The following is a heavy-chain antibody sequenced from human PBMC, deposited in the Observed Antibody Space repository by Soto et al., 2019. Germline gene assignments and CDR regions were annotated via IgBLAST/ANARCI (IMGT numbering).Heavy chain of an antibody. CDR3: ANRVLRTVFGLVTTTAIYFDF. V-gene: IGHV2-5*02. Sequence: QITLNESGPTVVRPTETLTLTCRFSGFSLTTSGVGVGWIRQSPGKAPKWLALIYWDDDKRYSASLKSRLTITKETSKKQVVLTVSDLDPTDTATYYCANRVLRTVFGLVTTTAIYFDFWGQGTPVAVSS. CDR1: GFSLTTSGVG. J-gene: IGHJ4*02. D-gene: IGHD3-3*01. CDR2: IYWDDDK.